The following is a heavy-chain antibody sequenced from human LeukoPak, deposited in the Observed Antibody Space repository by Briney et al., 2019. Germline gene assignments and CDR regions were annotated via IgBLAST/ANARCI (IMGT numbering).Heavy chain of an antibody. Sequence: ASAKVSCKASGYTFTSYYMHWVRQAPGQGLEWMGIINPSGGSTSYAQKFQGRVTMTRDTSTSTVYMELSSLRSEDTAVYYCARREIVVVPAAFHYGMDVWGQGTTVPVSS. CDR1: GYTFTSYY. CDR3: ARREIVVVPAAFHYGMDV. D-gene: IGHD2-2*01. CDR2: INPSGGST. V-gene: IGHV1-46*01. J-gene: IGHJ6*02.